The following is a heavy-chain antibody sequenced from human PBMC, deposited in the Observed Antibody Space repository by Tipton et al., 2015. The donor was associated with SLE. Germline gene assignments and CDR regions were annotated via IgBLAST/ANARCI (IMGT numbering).Heavy chain of an antibody. D-gene: IGHD6-13*01. CDR2: IYYSGST. CDR1: GGSISSGSYY. CDR3: ARQPIAAAGTSNYFDY. Sequence: TLSLTCTVSGGSISSGSYYWSWIRQPAGKGLEWIGYIYYSGSTNYNPSLKSRVTISVDTSKNQFSLKLSSVAAADTAVYYCARQPIAAAGTSNYFDYWGQGTLVTVSS. J-gene: IGHJ4*02. V-gene: IGHV4-61*09.